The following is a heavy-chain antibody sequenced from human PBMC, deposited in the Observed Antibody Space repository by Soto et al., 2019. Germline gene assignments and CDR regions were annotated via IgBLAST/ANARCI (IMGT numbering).Heavy chain of an antibody. D-gene: IGHD3-22*01. V-gene: IGHV4-59*01. Sequence: SETLSLTCTVSGGSISSYYWSWIRQPPGKGLEWIGYMYYSGSTNYNPSLKSRVTISVDTSKNQFSLKLSSVTAADTAVYYCGGKNYDSSGYFDYWGKGTLVTVS. CDR3: GGKNYDSSGYFDY. J-gene: IGHJ4*02. CDR2: MYYSGST. CDR1: GGSISSYY.